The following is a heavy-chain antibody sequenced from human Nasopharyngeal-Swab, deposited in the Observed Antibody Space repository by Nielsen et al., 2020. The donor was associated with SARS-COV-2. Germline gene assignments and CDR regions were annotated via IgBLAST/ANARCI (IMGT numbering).Heavy chain of an antibody. D-gene: IGHD6-13*01. J-gene: IGHJ6*02. CDR3: ARGWVRGMDV. V-gene: IGHV1-46*01. CDR1: GYTFTNYY. CDR2: IDPSGGST. Sequence: ASVKVSCKASGYTFTNYYMHWVRQAPGQGLEWMGVIDPSGGSTSYAQKFQGRVTMTRDTSTSAVYMELSSLRSDDTAVYYCARGWVRGMDVWGQGTTVTVSS.